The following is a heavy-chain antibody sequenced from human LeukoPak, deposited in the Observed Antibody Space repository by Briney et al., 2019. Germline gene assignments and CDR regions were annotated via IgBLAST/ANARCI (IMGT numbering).Heavy chain of an antibody. CDR1: GGSISSYY. CDR3: ARGELGMPFDY. D-gene: IGHD3-16*01. J-gene: IGHJ4*02. Sequence: SETLSLTCTVSGGSISSYYWSWIRQPPGRGLEWIGYIYYSGSTNYNPSLKSRVTVSVDTSKNQFSLKLSSVTAADTAVYYCARGELGMPFDYWGQGTLVTVSS. CDR2: IYYSGST. V-gene: IGHV4-59*01.